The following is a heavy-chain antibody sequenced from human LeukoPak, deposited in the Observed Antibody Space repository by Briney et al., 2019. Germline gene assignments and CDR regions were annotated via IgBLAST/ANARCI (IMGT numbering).Heavy chain of an antibody. CDR1: GYIFTGCY. CDR2: FNPNSGGT. D-gene: IGHD1-26*01. V-gene: IGHV1-2*02. J-gene: IGHJ3*02. Sequence: SVKVSCNASGYIFTGCYILWGRQAAGQGGEGWGWFNPNSGGTNYAQNFQGRVTMTRDTAISSAYMDLSRLISDGTAVYYCASFGWEATFDIWGQGTMVTVSS. CDR3: ASFGWEATFDI.